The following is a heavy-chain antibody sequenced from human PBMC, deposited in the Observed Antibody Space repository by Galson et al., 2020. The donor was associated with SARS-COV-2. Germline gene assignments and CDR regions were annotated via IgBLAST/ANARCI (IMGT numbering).Heavy chain of an antibody. J-gene: IGHJ6*03. CDR1: GGSFSGYY. Sequence: SQTLSLTCAVYGGSFSGYYWSWIRQPPGKGLEWIGEINHSGSTNYNPSLKSRVTISVDTSKNQFSLKLSSVTAADTAVYYCARGRKDIVVVPAATRTYYYYMDVWGKGTTVTVSS. D-gene: IGHD2-2*01. CDR3: ARGRKDIVVVPAATRTYYYYMDV. CDR2: INHSGST. V-gene: IGHV4-34*01.